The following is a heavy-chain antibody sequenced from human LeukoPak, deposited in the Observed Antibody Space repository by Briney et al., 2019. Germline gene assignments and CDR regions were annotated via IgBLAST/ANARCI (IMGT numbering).Heavy chain of an antibody. Sequence: GGSLRLSCAASGFTFSNYWMHWVRQAPGKGLVWVSRIKSDGSSTTYADSVKGRFTISRDNAKNTLYLQMNSLRAEDTAVYYCTRRAAALDAFDIWGQGTMVTVSS. V-gene: IGHV3-74*01. D-gene: IGHD6-13*01. CDR3: TRRAAALDAFDI. CDR1: GFTFSNYW. J-gene: IGHJ3*02. CDR2: IKSDGSST.